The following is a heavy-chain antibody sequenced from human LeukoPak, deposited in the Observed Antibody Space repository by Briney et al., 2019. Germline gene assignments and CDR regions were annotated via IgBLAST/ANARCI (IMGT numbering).Heavy chain of an antibody. J-gene: IGHJ5*02. CDR1: GYTFTSYG. Sequence: ASVKVSCKASGYTFTSYGISWVRQAPGQGLEWMGWISAYNGNTNYAQKLQGRVTMTTDTSTSTAYMELRSLRSDDTAVYYCARAYDILTGYHNRFDPWGQGTLVTVSS. CDR2: ISAYNGNT. V-gene: IGHV1-18*01. CDR3: ARAYDILTGYHNRFDP. D-gene: IGHD3-9*01.